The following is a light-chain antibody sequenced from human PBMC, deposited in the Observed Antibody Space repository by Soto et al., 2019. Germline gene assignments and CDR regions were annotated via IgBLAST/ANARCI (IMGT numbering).Light chain of an antibody. CDR1: QSVSSSY. J-gene: IGKJ5*01. CDR3: QQRSNWPPKIT. CDR2: GAS. Sequence: EIVLTQSPGTLSLSPGERATLSCRASQSVSSSYLAWYQQKPGQAPRLLIYGASSRATGIPDRFSGSGSGTDFTLTISRLEPEDFAVYYCQQRSNWPPKITFGQGTRLEN. V-gene: IGKV3D-20*02.